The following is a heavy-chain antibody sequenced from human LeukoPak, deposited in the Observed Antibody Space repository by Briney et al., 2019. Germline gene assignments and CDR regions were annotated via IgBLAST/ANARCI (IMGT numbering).Heavy chain of an antibody. CDR1: GYTFTSYG. J-gene: IGHJ4*02. Sequence: ASVKVSCKASGYTFTSYGISWVRQAPGQGPEWMGWISAYNGNTNYAQKLQGRVTMTTDTSTSTAYMELRSLRSDDTAVYYCARDHLAYYYGSGSFWGQGTLVTVSS. CDR3: ARDHLAYYYGSGSF. D-gene: IGHD3-10*01. V-gene: IGHV1-18*01. CDR2: ISAYNGNT.